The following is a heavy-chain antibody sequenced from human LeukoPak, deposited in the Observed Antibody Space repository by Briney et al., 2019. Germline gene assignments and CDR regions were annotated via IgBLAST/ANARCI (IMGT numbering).Heavy chain of an antibody. D-gene: IGHD3-10*01. Sequence: SETLSLTCTVSGGSIGSSSYYWGWIRQPPGKGLEWIGSIYYSGSTYYNPSLKSRVTISVDTSKNQFSLKLSSVTAADTAVYYCARHGGSGSYYSAFDYWGQGTLVTVSS. V-gene: IGHV4-39*01. CDR1: GGSIGSSSYY. CDR3: ARHGGSGSYYSAFDY. J-gene: IGHJ4*02. CDR2: IYYSGST.